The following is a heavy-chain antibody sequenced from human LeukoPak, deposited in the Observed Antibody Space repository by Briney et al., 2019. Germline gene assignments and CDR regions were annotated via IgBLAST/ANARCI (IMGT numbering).Heavy chain of an antibody. J-gene: IGHJ4*02. CDR2: IYYSGST. CDR3: ARDHQGGSYFDY. Sequence: KSSETLSLTCTVSGGSISSYYWSWIRQPPGKGLEWIGYIYYSGSTNYNPSLKSRVTISVDTSKNQFSLKLSSVTAADTAVYYCARDHQGGSYFDYWGQGTLVTASS. V-gene: IGHV4-59*01. CDR1: GGSISSYY. D-gene: IGHD1-26*01.